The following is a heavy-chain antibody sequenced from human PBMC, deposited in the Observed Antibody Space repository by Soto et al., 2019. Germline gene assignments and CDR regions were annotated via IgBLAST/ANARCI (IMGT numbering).Heavy chain of an antibody. V-gene: IGHV4-4*02. Sequence: QVQLQESGPGLVKPSGTLSLTCAVSGGSISSSNWWSWVRQPPGKGLEWIGEIYHSGSTNYNPSLKSRVSISVAKSKTQCSLKRSSVTAADTAVYYCARVIGSYYYGMDVWGQGTTVTVSS. CDR3: ARVIGSYYYGMDV. J-gene: IGHJ6*02. CDR2: IYHSGST. CDR1: GGSISSSNW. D-gene: IGHD1-26*01.